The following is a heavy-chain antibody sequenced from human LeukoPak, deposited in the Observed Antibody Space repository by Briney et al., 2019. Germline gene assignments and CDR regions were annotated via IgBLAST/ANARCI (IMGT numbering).Heavy chain of an antibody. CDR2: INPNSGGT. V-gene: IGHV1-2*06. CDR3: ATTLRYYYDSSGYYLPDY. Sequence: ASVKVSCMASGYTFTGYYMHWVRQAPGQGLEWMGRINPNSGGTNYAQKFQGRVTMTRDTSISTAYMELSRLRSDDTAVYYCATTLRYYYDSSGYYLPDYWGPGALVTVSS. D-gene: IGHD3-22*01. J-gene: IGHJ4*02. CDR1: GYTFTGYY.